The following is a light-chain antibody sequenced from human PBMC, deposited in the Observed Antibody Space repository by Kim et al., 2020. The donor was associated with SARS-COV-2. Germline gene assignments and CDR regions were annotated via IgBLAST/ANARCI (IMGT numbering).Light chain of an antibody. J-gene: IGKJ1*01. CDR2: DAS. CDR1: QSFSNY. CDR3: QQRSSWLWT. Sequence: ELVLTQSPATLSSSPGERATLSCRASQSFSNYLAWYQHKPGQAPRLLIYDASNRATGIPARFSGSGSGTDFTLTISSLEPEDFAVYYCQQRSSWLWTFGQGTKVDIK. V-gene: IGKV3-11*01.